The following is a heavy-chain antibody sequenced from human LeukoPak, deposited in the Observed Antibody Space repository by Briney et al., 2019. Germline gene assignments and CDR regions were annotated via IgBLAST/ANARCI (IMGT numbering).Heavy chain of an antibody. Sequence: GGSLRLSCAASGFTFSSYAMSWVRQAPGKGLEWVSAISGSGGSTYYADSVKGRFTISRDNSKNTLYLQMNSLRAEDTAVYYCARDTEAVSGYYGYWCQGTLVTVSS. CDR1: GFTFSSYA. D-gene: IGHD3-22*01. V-gene: IGHV3-23*01. J-gene: IGHJ4*02. CDR3: ARDTEAVSGYYGY. CDR2: ISGSGGST.